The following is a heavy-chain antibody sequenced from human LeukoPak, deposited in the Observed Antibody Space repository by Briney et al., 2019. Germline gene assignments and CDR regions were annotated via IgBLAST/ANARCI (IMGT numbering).Heavy chain of an antibody. CDR2: ISSNGDST. CDR1: GFTFSNYA. CDR3: ARGHHSSGWYANDY. J-gene: IGHJ4*02. Sequence: PGGSLRLSCAASGFTFSNYAMHWVRQAPGKGLEYVSAISSNGDSTYYANSVKGRFTISRDDSKNTLYLQMGSLRAEDMAVYYCARGHHSSGWYANDYWGQGTLVTVSS. V-gene: IGHV3-64*01. D-gene: IGHD6-19*01.